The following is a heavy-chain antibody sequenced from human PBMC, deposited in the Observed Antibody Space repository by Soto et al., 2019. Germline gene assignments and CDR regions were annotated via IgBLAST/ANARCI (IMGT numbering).Heavy chain of an antibody. CDR1: GYTFTSYG. V-gene: IGHV1-18*01. D-gene: IGHD1-26*01. CDR2: IIAYNGKA. Sequence: ASVKVSCKASGYTFTSYGFSCVRQAPGQGLEWMGWIIAYNGKANYAQKFQGRVTITADESTSTAYMELSSLRSEDTAVYYCARGGSYYARWFDPWGQGTLVTVSS. CDR3: ARGGSYYARWFDP. J-gene: IGHJ5*02.